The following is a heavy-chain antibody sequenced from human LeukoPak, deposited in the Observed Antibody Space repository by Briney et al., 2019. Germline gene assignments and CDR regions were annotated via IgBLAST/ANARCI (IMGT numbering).Heavy chain of an antibody. CDR1: GYTFTTYK. Sequence: GASVKVSCKASGYTFTTYKMHWVRQAPGQGLEWVGIINSSDDDSRNAQKFQGRVTMTRDTSTRTVYMELSSLRSEDMAVYYCAKDGGSYSADYWGQGTLVTVSS. CDR2: INSSDDDS. D-gene: IGHD3-10*01. CDR3: AKDGGSYSADY. V-gene: IGHV1-46*01. J-gene: IGHJ4*02.